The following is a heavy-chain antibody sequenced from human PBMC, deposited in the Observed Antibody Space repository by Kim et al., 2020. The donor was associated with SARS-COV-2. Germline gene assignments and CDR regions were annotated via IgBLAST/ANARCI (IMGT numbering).Heavy chain of an antibody. Sequence: GGSLRLSCAASGFTFSSYWMHWVRQTPGKGPEWVSHITNDGSSTSYADSVKGRFTISRDNANNTLYLQMNSLRVEDTAVYYCARALTGAVGWVYYWCQRSLVAVSS. J-gene: IGHJ4*02. CDR3: ARALTGAVGWVYY. V-gene: IGHV3-74*01. CDR2: ITNDGSST. D-gene: IGHD3-9*01. CDR1: GFTFSSYW.